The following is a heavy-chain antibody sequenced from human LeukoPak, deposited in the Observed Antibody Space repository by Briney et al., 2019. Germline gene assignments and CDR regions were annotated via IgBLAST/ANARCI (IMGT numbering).Heavy chain of an antibody. J-gene: IGHJ6*02. CDR1: GFTFSRFG. CDR2: ISYDGSKT. CDR3: ARDSQGWSLENFYAMDV. V-gene: IGHV3-30*03. D-gene: IGHD1-1*01. Sequence: GKSLRLSCAASGFTFSRFGIHWVRQAPGKGLQWVALISYDGSKTYYAASVKDRFTISRDNSKNTLYLQMNSLRTDDTAVYYCARDSQGWSLENFYAMDVWGQGTTVSVSS.